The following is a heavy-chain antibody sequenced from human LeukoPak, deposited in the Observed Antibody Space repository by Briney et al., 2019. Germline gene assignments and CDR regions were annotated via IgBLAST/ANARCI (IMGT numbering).Heavy chain of an antibody. Sequence: PSETLSLSCTVSGGSISSSSYYWGWIRQPPGKGLEGIGSIYYSGSTYYNPSLKSRVTISVDTSKNQFSLKLSSVTAADTAVYYCARRLRRGYSGYGSGHYYMDVWGKGTTVTISS. CDR3: ARRLRRGYSGYGSGHYYMDV. D-gene: IGHD5-12*01. CDR1: GGSISSSSYY. J-gene: IGHJ6*03. V-gene: IGHV4-39*07. CDR2: IYYSGST.